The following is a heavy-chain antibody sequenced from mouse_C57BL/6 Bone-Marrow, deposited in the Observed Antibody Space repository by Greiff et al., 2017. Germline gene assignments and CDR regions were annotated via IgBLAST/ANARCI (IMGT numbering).Heavy chain of an antibody. J-gene: IGHJ4*01. CDR1: GFTFSDYG. Sequence: EVKLMESGGGLVKPGGSLKLSCAASGFTFSDYGMHWVRQAPEKGLEWVAYISSGSSTIYYADTVKGRFTISRDNAKNTLFLQMTSLRSEDTAMYYCARAFTVVGAMDYWGQGTSVTVSS. V-gene: IGHV5-17*01. CDR3: ARAFTVVGAMDY. CDR2: ISSGSSTI. D-gene: IGHD1-1*01.